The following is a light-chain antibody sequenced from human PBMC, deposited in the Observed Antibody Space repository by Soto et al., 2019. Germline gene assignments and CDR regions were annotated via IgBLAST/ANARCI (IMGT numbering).Light chain of an antibody. CDR3: QQYDDWLRLT. V-gene: IGKV3D-15*01. CDR2: GAS. Sequence: EIVLTQSPATLSLSPGQRATLSCRARQSVSNYLAWYQQKPGQAPRLLIFGASYRATGIPARFSGSGSGTEFNLTISSLQSEDFAVYFCQQYDDWLRLTFGGGTKLDIK. CDR1: QSVSNY. J-gene: IGKJ4*01.